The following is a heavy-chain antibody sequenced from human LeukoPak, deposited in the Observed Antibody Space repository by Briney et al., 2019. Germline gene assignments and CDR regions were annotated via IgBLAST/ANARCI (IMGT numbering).Heavy chain of an antibody. J-gene: IGHJ4*02. V-gene: IGHV4-59*01. CDR1: GGSISSYY. CDR2: ISYSGST. Sequence: SETLSLTCTVSGGSISSYYWSWIRQAPGKGLEWIGYISYSGSTNYSPSLMSRATISVDTSKNQFSLQLTSVAAADTAVYYCARDKSLRGNWYGNDYWGQGILVTVSS. CDR3: ARDKSLRGNWYGNDY. D-gene: IGHD1-1*01.